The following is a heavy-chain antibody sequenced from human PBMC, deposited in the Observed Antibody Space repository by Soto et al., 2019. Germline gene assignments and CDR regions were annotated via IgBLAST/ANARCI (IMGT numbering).Heavy chain of an antibody. CDR2: MSPSSGNT. J-gene: IGHJ6*02. CDR1: GYTFTTYE. V-gene: IGHV1-8*01. D-gene: IGHD3-10*01. Sequence: QVQLVQSGADMKKPGASVKVSCKASGYTFTTYEINWVRQVPGQGLEWMGWMSPSSGNTGYVDQFRGRVTMTSDTSMTPAYMEVRSLTSEDTAVYYCARVGGQLFGDHGLDVWGQGTTVIVSS. CDR3: ARVGGQLFGDHGLDV.